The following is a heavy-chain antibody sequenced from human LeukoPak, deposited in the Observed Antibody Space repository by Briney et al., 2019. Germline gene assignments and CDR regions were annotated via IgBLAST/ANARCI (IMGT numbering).Heavy chain of an antibody. CDR2: ISSRSFTI. CDR1: GFTFSAYS. J-gene: IGHJ3*02. V-gene: IGHV3-48*02. D-gene: IGHD6-19*01. CDR3: ARSVIAVAGYDAFDI. Sequence: PGGSLRLSCAASGFTFSAYSMNWVRQAPGKGLDWVSYISSRSFTIYYADSVKGRFTISRDNAKNSLDLEMNSLRDEDTAVYYCARSVIAVAGYDAFDIWGQGTVVTVSS.